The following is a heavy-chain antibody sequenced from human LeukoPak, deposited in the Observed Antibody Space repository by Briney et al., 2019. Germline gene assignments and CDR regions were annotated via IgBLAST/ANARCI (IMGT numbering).Heavy chain of an antibody. CDR2: ISSSGSTI. V-gene: IGHV3-48*03. J-gene: IGHJ4*02. Sequence: GGSLRLSCAASGFTFSSYEMNWVRQAPGKGLEWVSYISSSGSTIYYADSVKGRFTISRDNAKNSLYLQMNSLRADDTAVYYCAKMVREFYTISYYFDYWGQGTLVTVSS. CDR1: GFTFSSYE. D-gene: IGHD2-8*01. CDR3: AKMVREFYTISYYFDY.